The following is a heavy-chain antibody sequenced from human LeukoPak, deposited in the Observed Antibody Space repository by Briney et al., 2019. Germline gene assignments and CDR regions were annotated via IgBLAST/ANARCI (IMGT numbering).Heavy chain of an antibody. V-gene: IGHV4-39*07. CDR1: GGSISSSSYY. D-gene: IGHD6-13*01. J-gene: IGHJ6*02. CDR3: AREGSSSWYRPGPSYYYYYGMDV. Sequence: ASETLSLTCTVSGGSISSSSYYWGWIRQPPGKGLEWIGSIYYSGSTYYNPSLKSRVTISVDTSKNQFSLKLSSVTAADTAVYYCAREGSSSWYRPGPSYYYYYGMDVWGQGTTVTVSS. CDR2: IYYSGST.